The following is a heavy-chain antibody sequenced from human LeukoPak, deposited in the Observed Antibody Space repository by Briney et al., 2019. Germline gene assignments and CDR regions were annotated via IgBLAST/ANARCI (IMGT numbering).Heavy chain of an antibody. Sequence: GGSLRLSCAASGFTFSSYWMSWVRQAPGKGLEWVANIKQDGSEKYYVDSVKGRFTISRDNAKNSLYLQMNSLRAEDTAVYYCAKDGSGVAAADYYFDYWGQGTLVTVSS. V-gene: IGHV3-7*03. CDR2: IKQDGSEK. CDR3: AKDGSGVAAADYYFDY. D-gene: IGHD2-15*01. CDR1: GFTFSSYW. J-gene: IGHJ4*02.